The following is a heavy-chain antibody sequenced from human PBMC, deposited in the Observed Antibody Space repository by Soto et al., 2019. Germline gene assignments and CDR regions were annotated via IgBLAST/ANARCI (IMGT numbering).Heavy chain of an antibody. V-gene: IGHV4-39*01. CDR3: ASSQKGYNWNYFDH. J-gene: IGHJ4*02. D-gene: IGHD1-20*01. Sequence: ETLSLTCAVSGGSISGSYYYWGWLRQSPGRGSERIGSGSYTGFTSFNPSLVSRVSVPVATSKNQFSLEVSAVTAADTAVYYCASSQKGYNWNYFDHWGQGALVTVSS. CDR2: GSYTGFT. CDR1: GGSISGSYYY.